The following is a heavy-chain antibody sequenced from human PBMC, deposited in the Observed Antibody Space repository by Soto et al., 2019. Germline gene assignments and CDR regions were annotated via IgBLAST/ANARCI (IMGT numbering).Heavy chain of an antibody. CDR2: INHSGGT. V-gene: IGHV4-34*01. CDR1: GGSLSDYN. Sequence: SETLSLTCAVYGGSLSDYNWSWIRQSPGKGLEWIGEINHSGGTNYNPSLTSRATLSVDTSKNQVSLKLSSVTAADSAMYYCARDPQGDGRLDCDYCGQGTLVTVSS. D-gene: IGHD1-26*01. J-gene: IGHJ4*02. CDR3: ARDPQGDGRLDCDY.